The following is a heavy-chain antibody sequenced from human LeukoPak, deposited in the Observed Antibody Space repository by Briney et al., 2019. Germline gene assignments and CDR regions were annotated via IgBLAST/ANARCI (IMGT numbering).Heavy chain of an antibody. D-gene: IGHD3-9*01. J-gene: IGHJ4*02. CDR2: IYTSGST. V-gene: IGHV4-4*09. CDR3: ARLDILTGYYGYYFEY. CDR1: GGSISSHY. Sequence: SETLSLTCSVSGGSISSHYWSWIRQPPGKGLEWIGYIYTSGSTNYNPSLKSRVTISLDPSKNQFSLKLRSVTAADTAVFYCARLDILTGYYGYYFEYWGQGTLVTVSS.